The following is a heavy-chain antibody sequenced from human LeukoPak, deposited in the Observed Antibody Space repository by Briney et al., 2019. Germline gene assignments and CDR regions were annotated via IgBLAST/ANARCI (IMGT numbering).Heavy chain of an antibody. CDR1: GGSIRSYY. D-gene: IGHD6-19*01. Sequence: PSETLSLTCTVSGGSIRSYYWRWIRQPAEKGLEWIGRIYTSGSTDCNNPSLKSRVTISVDTSKNQFSLRLKSVTAADTAVYYCARGQVGSYVYYYYYGMDVWGQGTTVTVSS. CDR3: ARGQVGSYVYYYYYGMDV. V-gene: IGHV4-4*07. J-gene: IGHJ6*02. CDR2: IYTSGST.